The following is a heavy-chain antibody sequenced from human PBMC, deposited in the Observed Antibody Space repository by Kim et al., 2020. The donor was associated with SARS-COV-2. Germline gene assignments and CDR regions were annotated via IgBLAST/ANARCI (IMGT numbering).Heavy chain of an antibody. CDR3: AREERITMIVVVITSAFDI. CDR2: IRSGGSNI. Sequence: GGSLRLSCAASGFTFSSYGMNWVRQAPGKGLEWVSYIRSGGSNIYYEDSVKGRFTISRDNSKNSLYLQMNSLRAEDTAVYYCAREERITMIVVVITSAFDIWGQGTMVTVSS. J-gene: IGHJ3*02. D-gene: IGHD3-22*01. CDR1: GFTFSSYG. V-gene: IGHV3-48*03.